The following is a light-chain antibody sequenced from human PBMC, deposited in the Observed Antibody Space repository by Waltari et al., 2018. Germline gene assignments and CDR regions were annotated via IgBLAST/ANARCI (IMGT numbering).Light chain of an antibody. CDR1: SLRTSY. J-gene: IGLJ3*02. CDR2: GKD. CDR3: SSRNGRANQVV. V-gene: IGLV3-19*01. Sequence: SSELTQDPAVSVALGQTVRITCQGDSLRTSYASWYQLKPGQDPVLVIYGKDKRPSGIPDRSSGYSSGATSSVTITGAQAEDEADYYCSSRNGRANQVVFAGGTKVTVL.